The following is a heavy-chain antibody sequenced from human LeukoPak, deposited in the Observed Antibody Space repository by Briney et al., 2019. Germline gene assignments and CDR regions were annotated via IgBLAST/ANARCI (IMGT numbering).Heavy chain of an antibody. CDR3: AKEWRLYDFWSHDAFDI. Sequence: GGSLRLSCAASGFTFSSYGMHWVRQAPGKGLEWVAFIRYDGSNKYYADSVKGRFTISRDNSKNTLYLQMNSLRAEDTAVYYCAKEWRLYDFWSHDAFDIWGQGTMVTVSS. J-gene: IGHJ3*02. V-gene: IGHV3-30*02. CDR2: IRYDGSNK. CDR1: GFTFSSYG. D-gene: IGHD3-3*01.